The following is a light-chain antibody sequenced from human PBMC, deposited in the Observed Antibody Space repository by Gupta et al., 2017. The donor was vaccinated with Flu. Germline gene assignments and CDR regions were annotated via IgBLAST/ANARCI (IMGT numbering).Light chain of an antibody. Sequence: AIRMTQSPSSFSASTGDRVTITCRASQGISSYLAWYQQKPGKAPKLLIYAASTLQSGVPSRFSGSGSGTDFTLTISCLQSEDFATYYCLQYYSYLVTFGHGTKVDI. J-gene: IGKJ3*01. CDR2: AAS. V-gene: IGKV1-8*01. CDR3: LQYYSYLVT. CDR1: QGISSY.